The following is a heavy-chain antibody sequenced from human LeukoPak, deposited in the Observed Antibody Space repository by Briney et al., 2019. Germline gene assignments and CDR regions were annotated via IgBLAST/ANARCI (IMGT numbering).Heavy chain of an antibody. CDR2: IYTSGST. CDR3: ARGRWELSY. CDR1: GGSISSGSYY. V-gene: IGHV4-61*02. D-gene: IGHD1-26*01. J-gene: IGHJ4*02. Sequence: SQTLSLTCTVSGGSISSGSYYWSWIRQPAGTGLEWIGRIYTSGSTNYNPSLKSRVTISVDTSKNQFSLKLSSVTAADTAVYYCARGRWELSYWGQGTLVTVSS.